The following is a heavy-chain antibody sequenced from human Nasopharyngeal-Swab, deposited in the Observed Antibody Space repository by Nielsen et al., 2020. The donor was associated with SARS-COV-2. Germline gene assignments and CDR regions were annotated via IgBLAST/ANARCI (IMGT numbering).Heavy chain of an antibody. CDR3: ARVHVHDAFDI. Sequence: LSLTCAASGFTFDDYAMHWVRQAPGKGLEWVSGISWNRGSIGYADSVKGRFTISRDNAKNTLYLQMNSLRAEDTAVYYCARVHVHDAFDIWGQGTMVTVSS. D-gene: IGHD3-16*01. CDR1: GFTFDDYA. CDR2: ISWNRGSI. J-gene: IGHJ3*02. V-gene: IGHV3-9*01.